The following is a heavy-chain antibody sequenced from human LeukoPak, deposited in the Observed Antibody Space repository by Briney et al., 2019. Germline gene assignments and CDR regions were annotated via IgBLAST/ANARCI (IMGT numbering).Heavy chain of an antibody. J-gene: IGHJ5*02. Sequence: GGSLRLSCAASGFTFSNYAMSWVRQAPGKGLEWVAGISGTGGSTHYADSVKGRFTISRDNSKNTVYLQMRNLRVEHTAVYYCAKAVGPNYYDSSGLNWFDPWGQGTLVTVSS. CDR1: GFTFSNYA. CDR2: ISGTGGST. CDR3: AKAVGPNYYDSSGLNWFDP. V-gene: IGHV3-23*01. D-gene: IGHD3-22*01.